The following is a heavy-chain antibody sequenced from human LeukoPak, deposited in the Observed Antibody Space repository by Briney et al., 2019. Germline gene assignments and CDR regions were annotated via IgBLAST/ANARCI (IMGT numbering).Heavy chain of an antibody. Sequence: PSQTLSLTSTVSGGSISSGDYYWSWIRQPPGKGLEWIGYIYYSGTTFYNPSLKSRVIISLDTSKNQFSLRLSSVTAADTAVYYCASWLVVPAAIDYWGQGTLVTVSS. CDR3: ASWLVVPAAIDY. CDR1: GGSISSGDYY. CDR2: IYYSGTT. D-gene: IGHD2-2*02. J-gene: IGHJ4*02. V-gene: IGHV4-30-4*01.